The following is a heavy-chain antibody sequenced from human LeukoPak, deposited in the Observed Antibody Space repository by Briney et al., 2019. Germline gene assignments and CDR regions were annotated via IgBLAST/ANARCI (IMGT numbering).Heavy chain of an antibody. D-gene: IGHD6-19*01. V-gene: IGHV5-51*01. CDR2: IYPGDSDT. CDR1: GYGFTSYW. J-gene: IGHJ4*02. Sequence: GESLKISCKGSGYGFTSYWIGWVRQMPGKGLERVGIIYPGDSDTRYSPSFQGQVTISADKSISTAYLQWSSLKASDTAMYYCARLYEMAVAGTHFDYWGQGTLVTVSS. CDR3: ARLYEMAVAGTHFDY.